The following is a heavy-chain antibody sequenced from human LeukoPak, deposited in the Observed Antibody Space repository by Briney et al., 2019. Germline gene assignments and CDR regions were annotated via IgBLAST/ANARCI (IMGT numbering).Heavy chain of an antibody. CDR3: AGTGKSGSYQSFDN. V-gene: IGHV3-23*01. CDR1: GLTFSSYV. CDR2: VSGSGDIT. Sequence: PGGSLRLSCAASGLTFSSYVMSWVRQAPGKGLEWVSAVSGSGDITSYADSGKGQFTISRDNSKNTLYLQMNSLRAEDTAVYYCAGTGKSGSYQSFDNWGQGTLVTVSS. D-gene: IGHD1-26*01. J-gene: IGHJ4*02.